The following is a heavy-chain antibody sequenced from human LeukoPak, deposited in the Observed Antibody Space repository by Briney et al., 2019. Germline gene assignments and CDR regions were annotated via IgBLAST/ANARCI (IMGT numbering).Heavy chain of an antibody. D-gene: IGHD1-26*01. Sequence: GGSLRLSCAASGFTFSNFAMSWVRQAPGKGLEWVSAISGSGDSTYYADSVKGRFTISRDNSKNTLYLQMNSLRAEDTAVYYCARGSWPDYWGQGTLVTVSS. CDR2: ISGSGDST. CDR3: ARGSWPDY. V-gene: IGHV3-23*01. J-gene: IGHJ4*02. CDR1: GFTFSNFA.